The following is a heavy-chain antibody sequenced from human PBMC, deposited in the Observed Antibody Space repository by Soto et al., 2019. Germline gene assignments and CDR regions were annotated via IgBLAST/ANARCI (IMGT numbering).Heavy chain of an antibody. D-gene: IGHD3-10*01. J-gene: IGHJ4*02. CDR2: NLPLFITA. CDR1: GGTFSSYT. V-gene: IGHV1-69*12. Sequence: QVQLVQSGAEVKKPGSSVKVSCKASGGTFSSYTISWVRQAPGQGLEWMGGNLPLFITAKYAEKFQDRVTSTADESTSTAYMELSSLRSEDTAVYYCARACVRGDIMGPADFWGQGTLVTVSS. CDR3: ARACVRGDIMGPADF.